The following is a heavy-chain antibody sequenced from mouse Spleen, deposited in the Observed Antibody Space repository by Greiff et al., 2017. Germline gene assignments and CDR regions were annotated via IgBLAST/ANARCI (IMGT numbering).Heavy chain of an antibody. CDR1: GFSLTSYG. CDR3: AKTAQAMAWFAY. J-gene: IGHJ3*01. CDR2: IWRGGST. Sequence: VKLQESGPGLVQPSQSLSITCTVSGFSLTSYGVHWVRQSPGKGLEWLGVIWRGGSTDYNAAFMSRLSITKDNSKSQVFFKMNSLQADDTAIYYCAKTAQAMAWFAYGGQGTLVTVSA. D-gene: IGHD3-2*02. V-gene: IGHV2-5*01.